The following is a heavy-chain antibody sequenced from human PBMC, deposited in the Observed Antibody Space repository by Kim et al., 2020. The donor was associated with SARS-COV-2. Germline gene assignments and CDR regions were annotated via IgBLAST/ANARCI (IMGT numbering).Heavy chain of an antibody. V-gene: IGHV4-31*03. D-gene: IGHD3-10*01. J-gene: IGHJ6*02. Sequence: SETLSLTCTVSGGSISSGGYYWSWIRQHPGKGLEWIGYIYYSGSTYYNPSLKSRVTISVDTSKNQFSLKLSSVTAADTAVYYCARDGRCLTMVRGGCYGMDVWGQGTTVTVSS. CDR1: GGSISSGGYY. CDR3: ARDGRCLTMVRGGCYGMDV. CDR2: IYYSGST.